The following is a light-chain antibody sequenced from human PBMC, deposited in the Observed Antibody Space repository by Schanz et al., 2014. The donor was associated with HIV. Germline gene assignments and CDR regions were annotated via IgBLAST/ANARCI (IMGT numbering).Light chain of an antibody. CDR2: DVT. Sequence: QSALTQPASVSGSPGQSITISCTGTSSDVGSYNLVSWYQQHPGKAPKLMIYDVTKRPSGVPGRFSGSKSGSTASLTISGLQAEDEADYYCSSHTINTLLVFGGGTKLTVL. CDR3: SSHTINTLLV. J-gene: IGLJ3*02. V-gene: IGLV2-14*02. CDR1: SSDVGSYNL.